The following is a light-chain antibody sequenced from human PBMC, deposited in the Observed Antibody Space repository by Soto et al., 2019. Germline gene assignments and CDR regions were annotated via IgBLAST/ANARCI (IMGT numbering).Light chain of an antibody. CDR2: AAS. CDR3: QQCYSSPCT. J-gene: IGKJ1*01. Sequence: IKVTQSPSSRSASVGDRVTITCRVSQGISSNLAWFQQKPVKAPELLIYAASTLQSGVPSRFSGSGSGTDFTLTISCLQSEDFATYYCQQCYSSPCTFGQGTKVDIK. V-gene: IGKV1D-8*01. CDR1: QGISSN.